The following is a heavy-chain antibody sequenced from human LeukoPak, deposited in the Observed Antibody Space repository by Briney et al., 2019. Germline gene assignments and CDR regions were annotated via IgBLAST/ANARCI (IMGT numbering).Heavy chain of an antibody. Sequence: SVKVSCKASGGTFSSYAISWVRQAPGQGREWMGRIIPIFGIANYAQKFQGRVTITADKSTSTAYMELSSLRSEDTAVYYCARDDGGNSEFDYWGQGTLVTVSS. D-gene: IGHD4-23*01. V-gene: IGHV1-69*04. CDR2: IIPIFGIA. CDR3: ARDDGGNSEFDY. CDR1: GGTFSSYA. J-gene: IGHJ4*02.